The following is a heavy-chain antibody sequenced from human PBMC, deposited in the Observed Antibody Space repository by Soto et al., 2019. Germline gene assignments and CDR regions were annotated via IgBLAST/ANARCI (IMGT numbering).Heavy chain of an antibody. Sequence: GGSLRLSCAASGFTFSSYWMSWVRQAPGKGLEWVANIKQDGSVKYYVDSVKGRFTISRDNAKNSLYLQMNSLRAEDTAVYYCARDRYGGNDAFDIWGQGTMVTVSS. D-gene: IGHD4-17*01. CDR1: GFTFSSYW. J-gene: IGHJ3*02. CDR3: ARDRYGGNDAFDI. V-gene: IGHV3-7*03. CDR2: IKQDGSVK.